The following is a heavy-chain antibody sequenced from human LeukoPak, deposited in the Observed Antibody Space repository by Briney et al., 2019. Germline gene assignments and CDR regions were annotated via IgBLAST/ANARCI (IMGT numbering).Heavy chain of an antibody. D-gene: IGHD3-9*01. Sequence: SVKVSCKASGGTFSSYAISWVRQAPGQGLEWMGGIIPIFGTANYAQKFQGRVTMTRDTSTSTVYMELSSLRSEDTAVYYCARDRGYDFLTGYLYYFDYWGQGTLVTVSS. CDR2: IIPIFGTA. J-gene: IGHJ4*02. V-gene: IGHV1-69*05. CDR1: GGTFSSYA. CDR3: ARDRGYDFLTGYLYYFDY.